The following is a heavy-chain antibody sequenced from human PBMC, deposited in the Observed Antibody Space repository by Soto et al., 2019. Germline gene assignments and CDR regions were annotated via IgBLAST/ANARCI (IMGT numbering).Heavy chain of an antibody. CDR1: GYTFTVYY. V-gene: IGHV1-2*02. Sequence: ASVKVSCKASGYTFTVYYMHWVRQAPGQGLEWMGWINPKSGGTMYPQKFQGRVTMTWDTSISTAYMALTRLRSDDTAVYYCARDLAKGGGSAGFDYWGQGTLVTVSA. J-gene: IGHJ4*02. CDR2: INPKSGGT. D-gene: IGHD1-26*01. CDR3: ARDLAKGGGSAGFDY.